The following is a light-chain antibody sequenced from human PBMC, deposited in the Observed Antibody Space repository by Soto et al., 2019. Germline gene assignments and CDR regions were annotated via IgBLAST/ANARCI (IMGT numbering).Light chain of an antibody. J-gene: IGKJ2*01. Sequence: DIQMTQSPSSLSAVVGDRVTISCRASQTISTYLNWYQQKPGKAPKLLIYAASSLQSGVPSRFSGSGSGTDFTLTISSLQPEDFATYYCQQSYSTPYTFGQGTKLEIK. CDR2: AAS. CDR1: QTISTY. CDR3: QQSYSTPYT. V-gene: IGKV1-39*01.